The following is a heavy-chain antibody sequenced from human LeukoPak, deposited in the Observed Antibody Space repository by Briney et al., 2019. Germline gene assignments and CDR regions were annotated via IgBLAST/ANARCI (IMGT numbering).Heavy chain of an antibody. D-gene: IGHD1-26*01. J-gene: IGHJ4*02. CDR2: ISYDGSNK. CDR1: GFTFSSYG. CDR3: AKVVGATEYFDY. Sequence: GSLRLSCAASGFTFSSYGMHWVRQAPGKGLEWVAVISYDGSNKYYADSVKGRFTISRDNSKNTLYLQMNSLRAEDTAVYYCAKVVGATEYFDYWGQGTLVTVSS. V-gene: IGHV3-30*18.